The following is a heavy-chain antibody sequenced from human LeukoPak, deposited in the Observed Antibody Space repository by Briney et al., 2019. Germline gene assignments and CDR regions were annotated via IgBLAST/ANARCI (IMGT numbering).Heavy chain of an antibody. CDR1: GLTLSNYW. V-gene: IGHV3-7*03. J-gene: IGHJ4*02. D-gene: IGHD1-26*01. CDR2: IKQDGSEK. CDR3: AARSSGNPYF. Sequence: GGSLRLSCTASGLTLSNYWMIWGRQAPGKGLQWVAKIKQDGSEKYYVDSVKGRFTISRDNAENSLYLQMNSLRVEDTAVYYCAARSSGNPYFWGQGTLVTVSS.